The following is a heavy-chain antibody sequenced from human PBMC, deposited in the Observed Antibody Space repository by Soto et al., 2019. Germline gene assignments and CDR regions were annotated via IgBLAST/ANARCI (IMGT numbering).Heavy chain of an antibody. CDR3: ARKEYYFDY. J-gene: IGHJ4*02. V-gene: IGHV4-59*01. D-gene: IGHD3-10*01. CDR2: ISHTGIT. Sequence: SETLSLTYTVSGGSISGYFWTWIRQPPGKGLEWIGYISHTGITNYNSSLKSRVTMSVDTSKNQFSLRVSSLTAADTAVYYCARKEYYFDYWGQGILVTVSS. CDR1: GGSISGYF.